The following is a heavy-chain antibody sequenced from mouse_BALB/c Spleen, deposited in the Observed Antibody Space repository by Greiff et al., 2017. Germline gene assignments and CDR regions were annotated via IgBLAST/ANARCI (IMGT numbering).Heavy chain of an antibody. CDR3: ARGTMITTNFDY. Sequence: VQLQQSGPGLVKPSQSLSLTCSVTGYSITSGYYWNWIRQFPGNKLEWMGYISYDGSNNYNPSLKNRISITRDTSKNQFFLKLNSVTTEDTATYYCARGTMITTNFDYWGQGTTLTVSS. CDR1: GYSITSGYY. CDR2: ISYDGSN. D-gene: IGHD2-4*01. V-gene: IGHV3-6*02. J-gene: IGHJ2*01.